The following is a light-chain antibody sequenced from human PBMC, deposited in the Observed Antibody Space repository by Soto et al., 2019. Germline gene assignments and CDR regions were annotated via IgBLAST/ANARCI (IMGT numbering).Light chain of an antibody. CDR3: QQYGSSPWT. Sequence: PGERATLSCRASQSVSSSYLAWYQQKPGQAPRLLIYGASSRATGIPDRFSGSGSGTDFTLTISRLEPEDFAVYYCQQYGSSPWTFGQGTKVEIK. J-gene: IGKJ1*01. CDR1: QSVSSSY. CDR2: GAS. V-gene: IGKV3-20*01.